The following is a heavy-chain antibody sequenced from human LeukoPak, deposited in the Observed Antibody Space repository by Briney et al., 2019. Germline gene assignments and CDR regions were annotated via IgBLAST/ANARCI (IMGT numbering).Heavy chain of an antibody. V-gene: IGHV4-38-2*02. CDR1: GYPIGLDYY. J-gene: IGHJ5*02. CDR2: FHRGRI. Sequence: SETLSLTCKVSGYPIGLDYYWVWIRQAPGRGLQWIGGFHRGRIQYNSALRSRVTISIDSSKNQFSLRMWPVTAADTAFYFCARAPSSYESGNGSPTLGWLDPWGQGALVTVSS. D-gene: IGHD5-24*01. CDR3: ARAPSSYESGNGSPTLGWLDP.